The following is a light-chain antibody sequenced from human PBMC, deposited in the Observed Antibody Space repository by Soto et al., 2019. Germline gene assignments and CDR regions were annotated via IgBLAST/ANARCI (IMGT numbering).Light chain of an antibody. CDR1: QSIDNRY. Sequence: EIVLTQSPGTLSSSPGERATLSCRASQSIDNRYLAWYQHKPGQAPRLRIYATSSRATGIPDRFGGSGSGTDFTLTINRLEPEDVAVYYCQQYFGSSWTFGQGTKVDIK. CDR2: ATS. V-gene: IGKV3-20*01. CDR3: QQYFGSSWT. J-gene: IGKJ1*01.